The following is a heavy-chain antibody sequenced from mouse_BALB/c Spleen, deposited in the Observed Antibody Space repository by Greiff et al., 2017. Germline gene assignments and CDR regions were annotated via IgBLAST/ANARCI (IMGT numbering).Heavy chain of an antibody. CDR2: ISSGSSTI. Sequence: EVKLVESGGGLVQPGGSRKLSCAASGFTFSSFGMHWVRQAPEKGLEWVAYISSGSSTIYYADTVKGRFTISRDNPKNTLFLQMTSLRSEDTAMYYCASSEFAYWGQGTLVTVSA. V-gene: IGHV5-17*02. J-gene: IGHJ3*01. CDR3: ASSEFAY. CDR1: GFTFSSFG.